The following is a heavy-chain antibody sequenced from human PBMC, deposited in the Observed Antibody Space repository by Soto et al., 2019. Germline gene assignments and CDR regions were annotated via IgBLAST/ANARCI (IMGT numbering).Heavy chain of an antibody. CDR1: GGCISSSSYD. J-gene: IGHJ4*02. Sequence: ETLSLSCTVAGGCISSSSYDWGWIRQPPGKGLEWIGSIYYSGSTYYNPSLKSRVTISVDTSKNKFSMKLRSVTAADTAVYYCARHRGTGSPQNYFDYWGQGTLVTVS. D-gene: IGHD3-10*01. CDR2: IYYSGST. CDR3: ARHRGTGSPQNYFDY. V-gene: IGHV4-39*01.